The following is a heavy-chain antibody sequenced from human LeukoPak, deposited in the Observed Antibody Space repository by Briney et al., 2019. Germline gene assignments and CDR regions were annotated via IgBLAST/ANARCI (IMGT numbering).Heavy chain of an antibody. CDR3: AKDRYSYAFEYSDS. CDR1: GFTFSSYG. CDR2: ISNDGSKK. Sequence: GGSLRLSCAASGFTFSSYGMHWVCQAPGKGLDWVAVISNDGSKKYYADSVKGRFTISRDNSKNTLSLQVSSLRTEDTAVYYCAKDRYSYAFEYSDSWGQGTLVTVSS. V-gene: IGHV3-30*18. J-gene: IGHJ4*02. D-gene: IGHD5-18*01.